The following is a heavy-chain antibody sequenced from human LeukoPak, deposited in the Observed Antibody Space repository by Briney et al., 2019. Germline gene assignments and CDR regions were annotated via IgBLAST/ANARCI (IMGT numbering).Heavy chain of an antibody. CDR3: AKDGDGTYDSSGYSHFYYYWEL. CDR2: IRYDGSKQ. D-gene: IGHD3-22*01. CDR1: GFSFRTYG. J-gene: IGHJ6*03. V-gene: IGHV3-30*02. Sequence: GGSLRLSCEASGFSFRTYGIHWVRQAPGKGLEWVAFIRYDGSKQYYPDSVKGRFTISRDNSKNTLYLQMNSLRAEDTAVYYCAKDGDGTYDSSGYSHFYYYWELWRKGTTVTDSS.